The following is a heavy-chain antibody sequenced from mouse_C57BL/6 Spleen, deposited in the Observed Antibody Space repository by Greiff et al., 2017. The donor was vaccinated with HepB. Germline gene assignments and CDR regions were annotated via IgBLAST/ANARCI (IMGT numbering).Heavy chain of an antibody. Sequence: QVHVKQSGAELARPGASVKLSCKASGYTFTSYGISWVKQRTGQGLEWIGEIYPRSGNTYYNEKFKGKATLTADKSSSTAYMELRSLTSEDSAVYFCARLPPLAYWGQGTLVTVSA. CDR3: ARLPPLAY. J-gene: IGHJ3*01. V-gene: IGHV1-81*01. CDR1: GYTFTSYG. CDR2: IYPRSGNT.